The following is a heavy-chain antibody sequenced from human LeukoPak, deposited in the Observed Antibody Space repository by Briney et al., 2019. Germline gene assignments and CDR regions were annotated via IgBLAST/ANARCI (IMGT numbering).Heavy chain of an antibody. V-gene: IGHV4-30-2*05. CDR3: TRSAPIFGVVI. CDR1: GGSISSGGYS. Sequence: SETLSLTCAVSGGSISSGGYSWSWIRQPPGKGLEWIGYIYHSGSTYYNPSLKSRVTISVDTSKNQFSLKLSSVTAADTAVYYCTRSAPIFGVVIWGQGTLVTVSS. CDR2: IYHSGST. D-gene: IGHD3-3*01. J-gene: IGHJ4*02.